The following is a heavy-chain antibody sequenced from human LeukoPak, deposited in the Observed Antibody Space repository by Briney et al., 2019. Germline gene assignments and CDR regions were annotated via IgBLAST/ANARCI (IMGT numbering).Heavy chain of an antibody. CDR1: GGTFSSYA. D-gene: IGHD4-17*01. J-gene: IGHJ1*01. V-gene: IGHV1-69*13. Sequence: SVKVSCKASGGTFSSYAISWVRQAPGQGLEWMGGIIPIFGTANYAQKFQGRVTITADESTSTAYMELSSLRSEGTAVYYCAGSTVTRLAEYFQHWGQGTLVTVSS. CDR2: IIPIFGTA. CDR3: AGSTVTRLAEYFQH.